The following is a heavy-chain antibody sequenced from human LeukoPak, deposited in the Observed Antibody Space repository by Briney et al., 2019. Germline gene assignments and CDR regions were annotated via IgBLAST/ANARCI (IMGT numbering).Heavy chain of an antibody. J-gene: IGHJ4*02. D-gene: IGHD3-22*01. CDR1: GFTFTSYA. V-gene: IGHV3-23*01. Sequence: GGSLRLSCAASGFTFTSYAMGWVRQAPGKGLEWVSAISGSGGSTYYADSVKGRFTISRDNSKNTLYLQMNSLRAEDTAVYYCAKRRDNSHNYYDSSGYGGPIDYWGQGTLVTVSS. CDR2: ISGSGGST. CDR3: AKRRDNSHNYYDSSGYGGPIDY.